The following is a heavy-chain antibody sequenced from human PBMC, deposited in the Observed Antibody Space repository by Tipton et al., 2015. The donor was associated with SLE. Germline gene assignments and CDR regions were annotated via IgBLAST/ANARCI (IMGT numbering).Heavy chain of an antibody. CDR3: ANLYSVSSVFLDQ. V-gene: IGHV4-39*01. D-gene: IGHD2-21*01. J-gene: IGHJ5*02. CDR1: GGSIRGTNYY. CDR2: RHYSGTI. Sequence: TLSLTCTVSGGSIRGTNYYWGWVRQPPGKGLEWIGSRHYSGTIYYNPSLKSRVTISVDTSKNQFSLRLSSLTAADTAVYYCANLYSVSSVFLDQWGRGILVTVSS.